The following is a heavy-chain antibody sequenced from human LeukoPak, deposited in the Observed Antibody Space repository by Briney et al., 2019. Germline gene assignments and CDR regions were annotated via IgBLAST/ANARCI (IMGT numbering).Heavy chain of an antibody. J-gene: IGHJ4*02. D-gene: IGHD6-13*01. CDR3: ARSGTAAGRRDY. CDR2: IYSSGST. V-gene: IGHV4-59*01. Sequence: SETLSLTCTVSGASISNYYWTWIRQPPGKGLEWIGYIYSSGSTNYNPSLKSRVTMSVDTSKNQFSLNLSSVTPADTAVYYCARSGTAAGRRDYSGQGTLVTVSS. CDR1: GASISNYY.